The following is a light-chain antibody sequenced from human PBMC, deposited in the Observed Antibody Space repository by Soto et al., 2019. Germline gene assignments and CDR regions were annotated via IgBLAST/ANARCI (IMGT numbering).Light chain of an antibody. J-gene: IGLJ3*02. CDR3: AAWDDSLNGWV. Sequence: QSVLTQPPSASGTPGQRVTISCSGTSFNIGRNPVNWFQQIPGTAPKLLIYTNYQRPSGVADRFSGSRSGTSASLAIIGLQSDDEGDYYCAAWDDSLNGWVFGGRTKLTVL. V-gene: IGLV1-44*01. CDR1: SFNIGRNP. CDR2: TNY.